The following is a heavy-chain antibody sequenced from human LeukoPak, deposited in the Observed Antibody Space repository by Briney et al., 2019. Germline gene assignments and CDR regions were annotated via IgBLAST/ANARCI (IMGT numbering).Heavy chain of an antibody. Sequence: GGSLRLSCAASGFTFNSYAMHWVRQAPGRGLEWVAVISYDGSNKYYADSVKGRFTISRDNSKNTLYLQMNSLRADDTAVYYCARDGRNYYDRSGYYSALAYWGRGTLVTVSS. CDR3: ARDGRNYYDRSGYYSALAY. J-gene: IGHJ4*02. V-gene: IGHV3-30-3*01. D-gene: IGHD3-22*01. CDR1: GFTFNSYA. CDR2: ISYDGSNK.